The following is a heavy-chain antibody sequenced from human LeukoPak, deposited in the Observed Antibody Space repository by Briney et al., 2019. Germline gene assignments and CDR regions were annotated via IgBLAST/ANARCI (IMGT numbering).Heavy chain of an antibody. V-gene: IGHV3-7*01. J-gene: IGHJ6*03. Sequence: PGGSLRLSCAASGFTFSSYWMLWVRQAPGKGLEWVASINEDGSAKYCVDSVKGRFTISRDNAKNTLYLQMNSLRAEDTAVYYCAKRGSTYYYYYMDVWGKGTTVTVSS. CDR2: INEDGSAK. CDR3: AKRGSTYYYYYMDV. CDR1: GFTFSSYW. D-gene: IGHD3-10*01.